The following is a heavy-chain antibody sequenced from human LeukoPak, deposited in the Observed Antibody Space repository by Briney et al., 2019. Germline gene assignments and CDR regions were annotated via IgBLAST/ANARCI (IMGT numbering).Heavy chain of an antibody. D-gene: IGHD2-15*01. CDR3: ARDTLPRDIVVVVAASTGSFDY. V-gene: IGHV4-34*01. CDR1: GGSFSGYY. J-gene: IGHJ4*02. Sequence: MTSETLSLTCAVYGGSFSGYYWSWIRQPPGKGLEWIGEINHSGSTNYNPSLKSRVTISVDTSKNQFSLKLSSVTAADTAVYYCARDTLPRDIVVVVAASTGSFDYWGQGTLVTVSS. CDR2: INHSGST.